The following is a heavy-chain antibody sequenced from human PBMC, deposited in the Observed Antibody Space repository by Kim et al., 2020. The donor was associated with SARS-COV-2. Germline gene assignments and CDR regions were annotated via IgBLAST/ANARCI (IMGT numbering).Heavy chain of an antibody. V-gene: IGHV4-59*01. CDR2: IYYSGST. Sequence: SETLSLTCTVSGGSISSYYWSWIRQPPGKGLEWIGYIYYSGSTNYNPSLKSRVTISVDTSKNQFSLKLSSVTAADTAVYYCARDAPIYYDSSGYHWYFDLWGRGTLVTVSS. J-gene: IGHJ2*01. D-gene: IGHD3-22*01. CDR3: ARDAPIYYDSSGYHWYFDL. CDR1: GGSISSYY.